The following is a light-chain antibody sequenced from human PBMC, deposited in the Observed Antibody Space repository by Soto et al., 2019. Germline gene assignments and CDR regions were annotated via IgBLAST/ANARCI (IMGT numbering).Light chain of an antibody. CDR2: DVS. CDR3: TSWTTSTTMI. Sequence: QSALTQPTSLSGSPGQSITISCTGTSSDIGAYNFVSWYQQHPGKAPKLMLYDVSIRPSGVSNRFSGSKSGNTASLTISGLEAEDEADYYCTSWTTSTTMIFGGGTKVTVL. J-gene: IGLJ2*01. V-gene: IGLV2-14*03. CDR1: SSDIGAYNF.